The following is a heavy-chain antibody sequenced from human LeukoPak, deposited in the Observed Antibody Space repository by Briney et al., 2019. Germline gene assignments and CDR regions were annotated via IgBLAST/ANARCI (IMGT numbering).Heavy chain of an antibody. CDR3: AKEIASAGYYYFYYGMDV. V-gene: IGHV3-23*01. D-gene: IGHD6-13*01. CDR2: ISGSGGST. J-gene: IGHJ6*02. Sequence: GGSLRLSCAASGFTFRTYAMSWVRQAPGKGLEWVSAISGSGGSTYYADSVKGRFTISRDNSKNTLYLQMNSLRAEDTAVYYCAKEIASAGYYYFYYGMDVWGQGTTVTVSS. CDR1: GFTFRTYA.